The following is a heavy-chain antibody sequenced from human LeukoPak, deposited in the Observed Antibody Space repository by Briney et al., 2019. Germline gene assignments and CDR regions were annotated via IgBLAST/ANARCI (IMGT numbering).Heavy chain of an antibody. D-gene: IGHD6-25*01. Sequence: GGSLRLSCAASGFTFSTSSMNWVRQAPGRGLEWGSYIAIGSSPVYYADSVKGRFTSSRDNAKNSLYLQMNSLRDEDTAVYYCARPAAAAAAFCDYWGQGTLVIVSS. CDR1: GFTFSTSS. V-gene: IGHV3-48*02. CDR2: IAIGSSPV. J-gene: IGHJ4*02. CDR3: ARPAAAAAAFCDY.